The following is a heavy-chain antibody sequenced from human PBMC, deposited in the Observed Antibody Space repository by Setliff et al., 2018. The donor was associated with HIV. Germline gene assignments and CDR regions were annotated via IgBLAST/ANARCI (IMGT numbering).Heavy chain of an antibody. J-gene: IGHJ5*02. CDR3: ARDWVGYSSSWRNWFDP. V-gene: IGHV3-23*01. Sequence: GGSLRLSCAASGFTFSNYAMSWVRQAPGKGLEWVSGISGSAGTTYYADSVKGRFTISRDNSKNTLSLQVDSLRAEDTAVYYCARDWVGYSSSWRNWFDPWGQGTLVTVSS. CDR2: ISGSAGTT. D-gene: IGHD6-13*01. CDR1: GFTFSNYA.